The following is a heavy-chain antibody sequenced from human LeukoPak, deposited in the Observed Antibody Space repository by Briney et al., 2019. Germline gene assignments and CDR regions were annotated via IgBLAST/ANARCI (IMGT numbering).Heavy chain of an antibody. CDR1: GGSISSYY. Sequence: SETLSLTCTVCGGSISSYYWSWIRQPPGKGLEWIGYIYYSGSTNYNPSLKSRVTISVDTSKNQFSLKLSSVTAADTAVYYCARDSNKFYYYYYYMDVWGKGTTVTVSS. CDR3: ARDSNKFYYYYYYMDV. J-gene: IGHJ6*03. D-gene: IGHD1/OR15-1a*01. CDR2: IYYSGST. V-gene: IGHV4-59*12.